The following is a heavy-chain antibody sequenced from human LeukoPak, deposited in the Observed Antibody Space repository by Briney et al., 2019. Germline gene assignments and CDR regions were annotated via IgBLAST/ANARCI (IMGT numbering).Heavy chain of an antibody. D-gene: IGHD2-15*01. V-gene: IGHV1-69*05. CDR2: IIPIFGTA. Sequence: GASVKVSCKASGGTFSSYAISWVRQAPGQGLEWMGRIIPIFGTANYAQKFQGRVTITTDESTSTAYMELSSLRSEDTAVYYCARGRGGYYFDYWGREPWSPSPQ. J-gene: IGHJ4*02. CDR1: GGTFSSYA. CDR3: ARGRGGYYFDY.